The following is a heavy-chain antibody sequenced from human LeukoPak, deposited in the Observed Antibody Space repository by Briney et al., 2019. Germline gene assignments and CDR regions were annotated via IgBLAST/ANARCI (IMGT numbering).Heavy chain of an antibody. CDR3: ARGQEYYDILTGRTLDAFDI. CDR1: GGSFSGYY. V-gene: IGHV4-34*01. Sequence: SETLSLACAVYGGSFSGYYWIWIRQPPGKGLEWIGEINHSGSTNYNPSLKSRVTISVDTSKNQFSLKLSSVTAADTAVYYCARGQEYYDILTGRTLDAFDIWGQGTMVTVSS. CDR2: INHSGST. J-gene: IGHJ3*02. D-gene: IGHD3-9*01.